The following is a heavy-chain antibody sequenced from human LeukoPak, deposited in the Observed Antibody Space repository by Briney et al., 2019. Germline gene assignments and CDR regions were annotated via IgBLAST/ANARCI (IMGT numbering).Heavy chain of an antibody. CDR2: IKQDGSEK. J-gene: IGHJ4*02. V-gene: IGHV3-7*01. D-gene: IGHD5-18*01. Sequence: TGGSLRLSCAASGFTFSSYWMSWVRQAPGKGLEWVANIKQDGSEKYYVDSVKGRFTISRDNAKNSLYLQMNSLRAEDTAVYYCAREVADKSVYSYGYGETDYWGQGTLVTVSS. CDR1: GFTFSSYW. CDR3: AREVADKSVYSYGYGETDY.